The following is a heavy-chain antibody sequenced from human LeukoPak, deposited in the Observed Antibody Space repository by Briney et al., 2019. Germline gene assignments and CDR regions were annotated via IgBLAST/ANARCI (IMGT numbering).Heavy chain of an antibody. J-gene: IGHJ6*03. CDR1: GFTFSDYY. CDR3: ARDESGLYYDSSAAPYMDV. CDR2: ISSSGSTI. D-gene: IGHD3-22*01. Sequence: GGSLRLSCAASGFTFSDYYMSWIRQAPGKGLEWVSYISSSGSTIYYADSVKGRFTISRDNAKNSLYLQMNSLRAEDTAVYYCARDESGLYYDSSAAPYMDVWGKGTTVTVSS. V-gene: IGHV3-11*04.